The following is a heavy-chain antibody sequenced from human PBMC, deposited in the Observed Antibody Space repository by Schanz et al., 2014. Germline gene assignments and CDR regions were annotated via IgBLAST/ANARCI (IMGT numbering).Heavy chain of an antibody. J-gene: IGHJ4*02. V-gene: IGHV3-33*08. CDR3: ARDGDFDY. Sequence: QAQLVESGGGVVQPGRSRRLSCEASGFTFSSYGMHWVRQAPGKGLEWVAIIWYDGSNKYYADSVKGRFTISRDNSKNTLFLQMSSLRAEDTAVYYCARDGDFDYWGQGTLVTVSS. CDR2: IWYDGSNK. CDR1: GFTFSSYG.